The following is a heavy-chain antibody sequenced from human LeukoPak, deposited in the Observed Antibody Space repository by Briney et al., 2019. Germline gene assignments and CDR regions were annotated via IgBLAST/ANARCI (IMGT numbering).Heavy chain of an antibody. D-gene: IGHD3-3*01. CDR3: ARVPLNSNYDFWSGYLVYGMDV. V-gene: IGHV1-8*01. CDR2: MNPNSGNT. CDR1: GYTFTSYD. J-gene: IGHJ6*02. Sequence: ASVKVSCKASGYTFTSYDINWVRQATGQGLEWMGWMNPNSGNTGYAQKFQGRATMTRNTSISTAYMELSSLRSEDTAVYYCARVPLNSNYDFWSGYLVYGMDVWGQGTTVTVSS.